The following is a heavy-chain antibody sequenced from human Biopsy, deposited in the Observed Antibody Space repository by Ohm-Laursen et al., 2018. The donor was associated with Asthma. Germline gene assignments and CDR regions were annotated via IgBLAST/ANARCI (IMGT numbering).Heavy chain of an antibody. CDR2: ISHAGNL. Sequence: PSQTLSLTCTVSGGSIRTTNQYWGWIRQPPGRGLEWIGDISHAGNLTYTPSFTRRDTMSLDTSKNQFSLKLNSVTAADTAIYYCARQSTGRDYRGMDVWGQGTTVTVSS. CDR1: GGSIRTTNQY. J-gene: IGHJ6*02. V-gene: IGHV4-39*01. CDR3: ARQSTGRDYRGMDV. D-gene: IGHD1-1*01.